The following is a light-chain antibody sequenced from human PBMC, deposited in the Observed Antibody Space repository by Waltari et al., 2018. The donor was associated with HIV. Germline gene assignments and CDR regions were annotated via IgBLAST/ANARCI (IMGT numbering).Light chain of an antibody. V-gene: IGLV1-40*01. CDR2: GNI. CDR1: SSNSGANYD. Sequence: QSVLTQPPAVSGAPGQRVTISCPGSSSNSGANYDVPWYQHLPGTAPKLLIYGNIYRPSGVPDRFSASKSVTSASLAITGLQADDEADYYCQSYDSSLSGWVFGGGTKLTV. CDR3: QSYDSSLSGWV. J-gene: IGLJ3*02.